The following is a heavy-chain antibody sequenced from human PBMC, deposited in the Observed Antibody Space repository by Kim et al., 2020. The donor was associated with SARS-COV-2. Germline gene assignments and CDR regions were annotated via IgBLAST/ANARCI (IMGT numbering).Heavy chain of an antibody. Sequence: SETLSLTCTVSGGSISSYYWSWIRQPPGKGLEWIGNIYYSGSPNYNPSLKSRVTISVDTSKNQFSLKLSSVTAADTAVYYCARTSLLVQGYYYYYMDVWG. CDR3: ARTSLLVQGYYYYYMDV. V-gene: IGHV4-59*01. J-gene: IGHJ6*03. D-gene: IGHD3-22*01. CDR2: IYYSGSP. CDR1: GGSISSYY.